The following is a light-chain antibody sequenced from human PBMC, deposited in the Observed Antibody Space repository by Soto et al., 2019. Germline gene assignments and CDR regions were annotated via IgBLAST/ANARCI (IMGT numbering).Light chain of an antibody. Sequence: ELVLTQSPGTPSLSPEERATLSCRASQSVSSYYLAWYQQKPGQAPRLLIYGASTRATGIPDRFSGSGSGTDFTLTITRLEPEDCALYYCQQSPVTFGQGTKVDIK. V-gene: IGKV3-20*01. CDR2: GAS. CDR3: QQSPVT. CDR1: QSVSSYY. J-gene: IGKJ1*01.